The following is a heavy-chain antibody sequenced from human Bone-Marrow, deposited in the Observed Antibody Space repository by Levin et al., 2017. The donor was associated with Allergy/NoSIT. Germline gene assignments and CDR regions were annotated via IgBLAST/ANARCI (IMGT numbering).Heavy chain of an antibody. D-gene: IGHD3-10*01. CDR3: ARGPLRGDSGIPPDY. V-gene: IGHV3-64*01. CDR2: ISDNGGST. Sequence: GGSLRLSCAASGFTFSSYAMHWVRQAPGKGLEYVSAISDNGGSTYYANSVKGRFTISRDNSKNTLYLQMGSLRDEDMAVYYCARGPLRGDSGIPPDYWGQGTLVTVSS. J-gene: IGHJ4*02. CDR1: GFTFSSYA.